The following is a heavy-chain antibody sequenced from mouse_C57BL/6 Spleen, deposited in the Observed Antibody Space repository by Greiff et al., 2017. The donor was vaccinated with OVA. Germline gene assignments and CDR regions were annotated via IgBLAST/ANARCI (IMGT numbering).Heavy chain of an antibody. CDR3: ARGLYDYPHYYAMDY. CDR1: GYTFTSYW. V-gene: IGHV1-52*01. J-gene: IGHJ4*01. CDR2: IDPSDSET. Sequence: VQLQQPGAELVRPGSSVKLSCKASGYTFTSYWMHWVKQRPIQGLEWIGNIDPSDSETHYNQKFKDKATLTVDKSSSTAYMQLSSLTSEDSAVYYCARGLYDYPHYYAMDYWGQGTSVTVSS. D-gene: IGHD2-4*01.